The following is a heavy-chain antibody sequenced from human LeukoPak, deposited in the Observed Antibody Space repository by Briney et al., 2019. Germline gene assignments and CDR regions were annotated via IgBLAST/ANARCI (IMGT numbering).Heavy chain of an antibody. J-gene: IGHJ4*02. Sequence: ASVKVSCKVSGYTLTELSMHWVRQAPGKGLEWMGGFDPEDGETICAQKFQGRVTMTEDTSTDTAYMELSSLRSEDTAVYYCATLPYYYDSSGYPDYWGQGTLVTVSS. CDR2: FDPEDGET. CDR3: ATLPYYYDSSGYPDY. V-gene: IGHV1-24*01. CDR1: GYTLTELS. D-gene: IGHD3-22*01.